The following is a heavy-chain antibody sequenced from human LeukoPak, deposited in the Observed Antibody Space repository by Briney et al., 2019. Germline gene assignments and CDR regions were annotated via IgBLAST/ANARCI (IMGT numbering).Heavy chain of an antibody. CDR1: GGSFSGYY. V-gene: IGHV4-34*01. J-gene: IGHJ6*04. D-gene: IGHD3-9*01. CDR2: INHSGST. CDR3: ATSRGVLRYFDWLPGDMDV. Sequence: SETLSLTCAVYGGSFSGYYWSWIRQPPGKGLEWIGEINHSGSTNYNPSLKSRVTISVDTSKNQFSLKLSSVTAADTAVYYCATSRGVLRYFDWLPGDMDVWGKGTTVTVSS.